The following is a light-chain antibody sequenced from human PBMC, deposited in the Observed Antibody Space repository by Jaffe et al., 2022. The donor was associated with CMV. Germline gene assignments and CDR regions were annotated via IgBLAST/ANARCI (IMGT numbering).Light chain of an antibody. V-gene: IGKV1-39*01. CDR1: QTISKY. J-gene: IGKJ2*03. CDR2: ASS. CDR3: QQTYTTPQG. Sequence: DIQMTQSPSSLSASVGDRVTITCRASQTISKYVNWYQQSPGKAPKLLIYASSTLQSGVPSRFSGSGSGTDFTLTISSLQPEDSATYYCQQTYTTPQGFGQGTKVEIK.